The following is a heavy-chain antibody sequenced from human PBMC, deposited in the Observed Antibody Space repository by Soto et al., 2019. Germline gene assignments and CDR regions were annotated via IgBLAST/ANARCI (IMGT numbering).Heavy chain of an antibody. J-gene: IGHJ6*02. CDR3: ARPTRQWLGLRYYYGMDV. CDR2: INHSGST. D-gene: IGHD6-19*01. Sequence: SEPLSLTCAVYGGSFSGYYWSWIRQPPGKGLEWIGEINHSGSTNYNPSLKSRVTISVDTSKNQFSLKLSSVTAADTAVYYCARPTRQWLGLRYYYGMDVWGQGTTVTVSS. V-gene: IGHV4-34*01. CDR1: GGSFSGYY.